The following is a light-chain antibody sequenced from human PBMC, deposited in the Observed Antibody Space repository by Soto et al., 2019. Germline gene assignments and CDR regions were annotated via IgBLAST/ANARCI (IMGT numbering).Light chain of an antibody. V-gene: IGKV1-5*01. CDR2: DAS. CDR1: QSISAW. CDR3: HQYDTYLRT. J-gene: IGKJ1*01. Sequence: DIQMTQSPSTLSASVGDRVTITCRASQSISAWLAWYQQKPGKAPKLLIYDASNLVTGVPSRFSGSGSGTDFTLTISSLQPDDFATYYCHQYDTYLRTFGQGTKVDFK.